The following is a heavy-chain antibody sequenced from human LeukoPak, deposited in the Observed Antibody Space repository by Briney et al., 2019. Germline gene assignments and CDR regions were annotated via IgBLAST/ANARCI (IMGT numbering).Heavy chain of an antibody. D-gene: IGHD2-15*01. J-gene: IGHJ4*02. V-gene: IGHV6-1*01. CDR3: ARDRSGGGSSRGIDY. CDR2: TYYRSKWYS. CDR1: GDSVSSNSAA. Sequence: SQTLSFTCAISGDSVSSNSAAWNWLRQSPSRGLEWLGRTYYRSKWYSDYAVSVRGRISLNPDTSKNQFSLQLNSVTPEDTAVYYCARDRSGGGSSRGIDYWGQGTLVTVSS.